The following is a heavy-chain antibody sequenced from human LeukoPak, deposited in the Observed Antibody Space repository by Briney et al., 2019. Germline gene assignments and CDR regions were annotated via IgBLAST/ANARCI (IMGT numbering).Heavy chain of an antibody. J-gene: IGHJ3*02. CDR1: GFTFSSYA. CDR3: AKDHYVSGRYDAFDI. D-gene: IGHD3-10*01. V-gene: IGHV3-23*01. Sequence: GGSLRLSCAASGFTFSSYAMSWVRQAPGEGLEWVSSITTSGGSTYYADSVKGRFTISRDNARNTLYLQMNSLRAEDTAVYYCAKDHYVSGRYDAFDIWGQGTMVTVSS. CDR2: ITTSGGST.